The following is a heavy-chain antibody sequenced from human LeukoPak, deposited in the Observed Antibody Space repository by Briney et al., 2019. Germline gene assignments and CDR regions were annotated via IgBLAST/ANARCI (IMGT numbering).Heavy chain of an antibody. J-gene: IGHJ6*02. CDR2: INYIGDA. D-gene: IGHD6-6*01. CDR3: ARRGVARRYDGLDV. CDR1: GGFISSYH. V-gene: IGHV4-59*08. Sequence: SETLSLTCTVSGGFISSYHWNCIRQPPGKGLEWLGSINYIGDANYSPSLKSRVTISIDMSTNQFSLSLSSVTAADTAVYYCARRGVARRYDGLDVWGQGTTVTISS.